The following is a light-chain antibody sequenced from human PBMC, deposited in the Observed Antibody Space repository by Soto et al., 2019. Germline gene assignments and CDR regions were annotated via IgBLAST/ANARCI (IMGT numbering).Light chain of an antibody. Sequence: EIVLTQSPATLSLSPGERATLSCRASQSVSSYLAWYQQKPGQAPRLLIYDASNRATGIPARFSGSGYGTDFTLTISSLEPEDFAVYYCQQRSNGPPLAFGGGTKVEIK. CDR2: DAS. CDR3: QQRSNGPPLA. J-gene: IGKJ4*01. V-gene: IGKV3-11*01. CDR1: QSVSSY.